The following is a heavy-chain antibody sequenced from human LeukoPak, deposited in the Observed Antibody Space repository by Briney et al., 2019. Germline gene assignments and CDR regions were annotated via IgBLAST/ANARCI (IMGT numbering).Heavy chain of an antibody. CDR2: IYYSGST. D-gene: IGHD5-18*01. V-gene: IGHV4-59*01. Sequence: SETLSLTCTVSGSSISSDYWSWIRQPPGKGLEWIGYIYYSGSTNYNSFLKSRVTISVDTSKNHFSLRLTSVTAADTAVYFCARANAAMVFHYWGQGTLVTVSS. CDR1: GSSISSDY. CDR3: ARANAAMVFHY. J-gene: IGHJ4*02.